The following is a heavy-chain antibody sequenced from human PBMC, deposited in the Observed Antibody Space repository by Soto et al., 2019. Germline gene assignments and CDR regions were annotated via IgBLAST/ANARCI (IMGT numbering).Heavy chain of an antibody. D-gene: IGHD5-12*01. CDR1: GFTFSTYS. CDR2: ISSSSSTI. Sequence: GGSLRLSCAASGFTFSTYSMNWVRQAPGKGLEWVSYISSSSSTIFYTDSVKGRFTVSRDNAKNSLYLQMNSLRAEDTAVYYCARDFRDGYYFDYWGQGTLVTVSS. J-gene: IGHJ4*02. V-gene: IGHV3-48*01. CDR3: ARDFRDGYYFDY.